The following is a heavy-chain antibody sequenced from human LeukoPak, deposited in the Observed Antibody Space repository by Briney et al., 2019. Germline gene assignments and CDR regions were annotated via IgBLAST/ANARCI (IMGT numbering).Heavy chain of an antibody. V-gene: IGHV1-46*01. CDR1: GYSFTSNY. CDR3: ARDQEGFVY. Sequence: ASVKVSCKASGYSFTSNYIHWVRQAPGQGLEWMGMIYPRDGSTSYAQRFQDRVTVTRDTSTSTVHMELSGLRSEDTAVYYCARDQEGFVYWGQGTLVTVSS. J-gene: IGHJ4*02. CDR2: IYPRDGST.